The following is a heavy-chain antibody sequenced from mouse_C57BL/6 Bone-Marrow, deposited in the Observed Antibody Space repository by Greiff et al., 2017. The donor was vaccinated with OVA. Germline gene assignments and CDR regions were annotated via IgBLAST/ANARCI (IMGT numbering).Heavy chain of an antibody. CDR3: ARGLRPFDVYFDY. CDR1: GYTFTDYY. CDR2: INPNNGGT. V-gene: IGHV1-26*01. J-gene: IGHJ2*01. Sequence: EVQLQQSGPELVKPGASVKISCKASGYTFTDYYMNWVKQSHGKSLEWIGDINPNNGGTSYNQKFKGKATLTVDKSSSTAYMELRSLTSEDSAVYYCARGLRPFDVYFDYWGQVTTLTVSS. D-gene: IGHD1-2*01.